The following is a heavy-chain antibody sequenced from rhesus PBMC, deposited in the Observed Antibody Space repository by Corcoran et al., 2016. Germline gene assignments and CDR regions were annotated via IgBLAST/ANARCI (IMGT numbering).Heavy chain of an antibody. V-gene: IGHV4-106*01. Sequence: QVQLQESGPGLVKPSETLSLTCAVSGGSISDDYYWSWICQPPGKRLEWIGYIYGNGGGTNYDPSLKMRVTNSIDTSKNQFSLTLSSVTAADTAVYYCARPSGSYYYFDYWGQGVLVTVSS. D-gene: IGHD3-16*01. CDR1: GGSISDDYY. CDR2: IYGNGGGT. J-gene: IGHJ4*01. CDR3: ARPSGSYYYFDY.